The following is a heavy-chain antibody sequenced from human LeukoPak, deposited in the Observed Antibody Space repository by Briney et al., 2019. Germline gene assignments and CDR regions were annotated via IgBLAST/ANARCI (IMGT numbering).Heavy chain of an antibody. CDR2: ISAYNGNT. J-gene: IGHJ3*02. CDR1: GYTFTSYG. V-gene: IGHV1-18*01. CDR3: ARDHIAVAGNAAFDI. D-gene: IGHD6-19*01. Sequence: ASVKVSCKSPGYTFTSYGISWVRQAPGQGIEWMGWISAYNGNTNYAQKLQGRVTMTTDTSTSTAYMELRSLRSDDTAVYYCARDHIAVAGNAAFDIWGQGTMVTVSS.